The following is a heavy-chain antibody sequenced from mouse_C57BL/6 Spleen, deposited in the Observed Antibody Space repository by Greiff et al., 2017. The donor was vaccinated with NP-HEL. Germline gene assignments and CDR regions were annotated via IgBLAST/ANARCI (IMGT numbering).Heavy chain of an antibody. CDR2: IDPSDSYT. Sequence: QVQLQQPGAELVKPGASVKLSCKASGYTFTSYWMQWVKQRPGQGLEWIGEIDPSDSYTNYNQKFKGKATLTVDTSSSTAYMQLSSLTSEDSAVYYCARGGDYDYRYFDVWGTGTTVTVSS. CDR3: ARGGDYDYRYFDV. V-gene: IGHV1-50*01. J-gene: IGHJ1*03. D-gene: IGHD2-4*01. CDR1: GYTFTSYW.